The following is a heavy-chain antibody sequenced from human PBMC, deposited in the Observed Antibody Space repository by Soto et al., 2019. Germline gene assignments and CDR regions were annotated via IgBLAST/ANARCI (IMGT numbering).Heavy chain of an antibody. V-gene: IGHV1-69*12. D-gene: IGHD1-26*01. CDR2: IIPIFGTA. CDR3: ARGGTKLRYFQH. CDR1: GGTFSSYA. Sequence: QVQLVQSGAEVKKPGSSVKVSCKASGGTFSSYAISWVRQAPGQGLEWMGGIIPIFGTANYAQKFQGRVXIXAXXSTSTAYMELSSLRSEDTAVYYCARGGTKLRYFQHWGQGTLVTVSS. J-gene: IGHJ1*01.